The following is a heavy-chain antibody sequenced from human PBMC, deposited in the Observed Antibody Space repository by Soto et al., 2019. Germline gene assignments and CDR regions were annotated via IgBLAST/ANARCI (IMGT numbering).Heavy chain of an antibody. J-gene: IGHJ6*02. Sequence: GASVKVSCKASGYIFTDYHIHLGRQAPGQGLEWLGRINPKSGGTSTAQKFQGWVTMTTDTSISTASMELTRLTSDDTAIYYCARGDSTDCSNGVCSFFYNHDMDVWGQGTTVTVSS. D-gene: IGHD2-8*01. CDR3: ARGDSTDCSNGVCSFFYNHDMDV. CDR1: GYIFTDYH. V-gene: IGHV1-2*04. CDR2: INPKSGGT.